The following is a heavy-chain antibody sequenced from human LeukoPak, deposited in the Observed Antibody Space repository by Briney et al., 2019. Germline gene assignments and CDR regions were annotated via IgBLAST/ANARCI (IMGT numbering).Heavy chain of an antibody. V-gene: IGHV3-7*01. CDR3: ARDGGPFDF. CDR2: IKQDGSEK. D-gene: IGHD3-16*01. J-gene: IGHJ4*02. CDR1: GFRFSSYW. Sequence: GGSLRLSCAASGFRFSSYWMSWVRQAPGKGLEWVANIKQDGSEKYYVDSLKGRFTISRDNAKKSLYLQMNNLRAEDTAVYYCARDGGPFDFWGQGTLVTVSS.